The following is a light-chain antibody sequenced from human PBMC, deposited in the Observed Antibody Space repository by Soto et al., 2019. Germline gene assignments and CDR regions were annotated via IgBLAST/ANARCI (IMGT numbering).Light chain of an antibody. J-gene: IGKJ4*01. CDR2: DAS. CDR3: QQYNSYPQ. CDR1: QSISSW. V-gene: IGKV1-5*01. Sequence: DIQMTQSPSTLSASVGDRVTITCRASQSISSWLAWYQQKPGKAPKLLIYDASSLESGVPSRFSGSGSGTEFTLTISSLQPDDFATYYCQQYNSYPQFGGGTKGEIK.